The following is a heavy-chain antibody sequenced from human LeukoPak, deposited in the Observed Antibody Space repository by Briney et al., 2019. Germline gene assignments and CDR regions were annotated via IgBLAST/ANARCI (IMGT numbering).Heavy chain of an antibody. CDR2: IYYSGST. V-gene: IGHV4-59*01. D-gene: IGHD5-18*01. J-gene: IGHJ4*02. CDR3: ARSQLWPLYYFDY. CDR1: GGSISSYY. Sequence: SSETLSLTCTVSGGSISSYYWSWIRQPPGKGLEWIGYIYYSGSTNYNPSLKGRVTISIDTSKNQLSLKLSSVTAADTAVYYCARSQLWPLYYFDYWGQGTLVTVSS.